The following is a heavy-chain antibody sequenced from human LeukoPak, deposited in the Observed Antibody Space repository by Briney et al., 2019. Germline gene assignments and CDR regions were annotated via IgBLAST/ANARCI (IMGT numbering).Heavy chain of an antibody. CDR1: GFTFDDHD. J-gene: IGHJ4*02. Sequence: GGSLRLSCVASGFTFDDHDMSWVRQAPGKGLEWVAVISYDGSNKYYADSVKGRFTISRDNAKNTLYLQMNSLRAEDTAVYYCTRSPSLGGNYWGFDCWGQGTLVTVSS. D-gene: IGHD1-26*01. V-gene: IGHV3-30-3*01. CDR3: TRSPSLGGNYWGFDC. CDR2: ISYDGSNK.